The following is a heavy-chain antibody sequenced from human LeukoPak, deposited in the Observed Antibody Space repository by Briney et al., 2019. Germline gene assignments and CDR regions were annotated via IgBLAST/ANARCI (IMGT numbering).Heavy chain of an antibody. CDR1: GYTFTSYY. D-gene: IGHD6-13*01. CDR2: INPSGGST. V-gene: IGHV1-46*01. CDR3: ARSIAAAGYDQGDYYHYYRNL. Sequence: ASVTVSCKASGYTFTSYYMHWVRQAPGQGLEWMGIINPSGGSTSYAQEFQGRVTMTRDMSTGTVYMELSSLRSEDTAVYYCARSIAAAGYDQGDYYHYYRNLWGKGPTVSVFS. J-gene: IGHJ6*03.